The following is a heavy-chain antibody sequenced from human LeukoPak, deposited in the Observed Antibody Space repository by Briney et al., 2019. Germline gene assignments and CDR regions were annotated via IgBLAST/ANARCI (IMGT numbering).Heavy chain of an antibody. D-gene: IGHD4/OR15-4a*01. J-gene: IGHJ4*02. Sequence: PGGPLRLSCAASGFTFSSYGMHWVRQAPGKGLEWVAVIWYDGSNKYYADSVKGRFTISRDNSKNTLYLQMNSLRAEDTAVYYCAKGYADYDYWGQGTLVTVSS. CDR2: IWYDGSNK. V-gene: IGHV3-33*06. CDR3: AKGYADYDY. CDR1: GFTFSSYG.